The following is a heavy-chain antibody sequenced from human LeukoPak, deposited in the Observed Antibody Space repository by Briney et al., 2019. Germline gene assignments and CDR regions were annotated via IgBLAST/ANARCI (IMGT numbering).Heavy chain of an antibody. CDR2: MNPNSGNT. V-gene: IGHV1-8*02. D-gene: IGHD2-2*02. J-gene: IGHJ5*02. CDR3: ARGRSPAGIQGNWFDP. Sequence: ASVKVSCKASGYTFTGYYMHWVRQAPGQGLEWMGWMNPNSGNTGYAQKFQGRVTMTRNTSISTAYMELSSLRSEDTAVYYCARGRSPAGIQGNWFDPWGQGTLVTVSS. CDR1: GYTFTGYY.